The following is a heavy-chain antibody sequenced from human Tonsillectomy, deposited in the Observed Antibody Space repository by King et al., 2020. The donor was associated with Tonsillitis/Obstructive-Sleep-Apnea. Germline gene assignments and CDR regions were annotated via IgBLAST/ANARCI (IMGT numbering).Heavy chain of an antibody. CDR3: ARPRDIVVLIPFDN. J-gene: IGHJ4*02. D-gene: IGHD2-2*01. Sequence: VQLQESGPGLVKPSETLSLTCTVSGDSISSNTYYWGWIRQPPGKGLEWIGSIYYSGSTYYNPSLKSRVTISVDTSKNQFSLKLSSVTAADTAVYYCARPRDIVVLIPFDNWGKGTLVTVSS. CDR1: GDSISSNTYY. CDR2: IYYSGST. V-gene: IGHV4-39*01.